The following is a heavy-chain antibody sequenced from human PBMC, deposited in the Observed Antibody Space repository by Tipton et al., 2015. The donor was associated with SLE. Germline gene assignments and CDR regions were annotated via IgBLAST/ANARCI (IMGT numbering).Heavy chain of an antibody. CDR1: GGSISGHH. D-gene: IGHD4-17*01. Sequence: GLVKPSETLSLTCTVSGGSISGHHWSWIRQAPGKGLEWIGYMYSTESTRYNPSLKSRITISLDTSTNQFSLKLNSVTAADSAIYFCARERIDGVIDSWGQGTLVTVSS. J-gene: IGHJ4*02. CDR2: MYSTEST. CDR3: ARERIDGVIDS. V-gene: IGHV4-59*11.